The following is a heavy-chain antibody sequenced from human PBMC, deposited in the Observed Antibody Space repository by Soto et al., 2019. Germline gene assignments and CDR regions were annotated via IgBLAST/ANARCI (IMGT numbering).Heavy chain of an antibody. CDR1: GGSISSGGYY. D-gene: IGHD6-13*01. V-gene: IGHV4-31*03. Sequence: SETLSLTCTVSGGSISSGGYYWSWIRQHPGKGLEWIGYIYYSGSTYYNPSPKSRVTISVDTSKNQFSLKLSSVTAADTAVYYCARVSRENNYYYYGMDVWGQGTTVTV. CDR2: IYYSGST. J-gene: IGHJ6*02. CDR3: ARVSRENNYYYYGMDV.